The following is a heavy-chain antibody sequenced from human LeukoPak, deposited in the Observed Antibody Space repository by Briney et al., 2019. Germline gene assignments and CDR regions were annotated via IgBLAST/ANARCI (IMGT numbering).Heavy chain of an antibody. Sequence: SETLSLTCTVSGGSISSSSYYWSWIRQPPGKGLEWIGYIYYSGSANYNPSLTSRVTISVDTPNNQFSLKLRSVTAADTAVYYCARDVNYYGEVWFDPWGQGILVTVSS. CDR2: IYYSGSA. CDR3: ARDVNYYGEVWFDP. V-gene: IGHV4-61*01. J-gene: IGHJ5*02. CDR1: GGSISSSSYY. D-gene: IGHD3-10*01.